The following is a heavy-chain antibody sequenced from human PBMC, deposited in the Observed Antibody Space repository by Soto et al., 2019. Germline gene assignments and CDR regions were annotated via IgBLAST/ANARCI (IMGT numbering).Heavy chain of an antibody. D-gene: IGHD6-13*01. Sequence: XTLSLTCTVSRGSISSYYCSWIGQPPEQGLEWVGYIYYTGTTTYNPSLRSRVAISVDASKSQFSLQLSSVTVADTAVYYCARDFKRYSSPPGPLEYWGLGTLVTVSS. CDR3: ARDFKRYSSPPGPLEY. J-gene: IGHJ4*02. CDR1: RGSISSYY. V-gene: IGHV4-59*12. CDR2: IYYTGTT.